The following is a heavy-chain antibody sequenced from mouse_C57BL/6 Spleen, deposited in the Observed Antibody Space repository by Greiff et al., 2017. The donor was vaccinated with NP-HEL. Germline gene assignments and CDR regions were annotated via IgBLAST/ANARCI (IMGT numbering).Heavy chain of an antibody. J-gene: IGHJ4*01. CDR3: ARRPSYGSSFYAMDY. CDR2: INPNNGGT. V-gene: IGHV1-26*01. D-gene: IGHD1-1*01. CDR1: GYTFTDYY. Sequence: EVQLQQSGPELVKPGASVKISCKASGYTFTDYYMNWVKQSHGKSLEWIGDINPNNGGTSYNQKFKGKATLTVDKSSSTAYMELRSLTSEDSAVYYCARRPSYGSSFYAMDYWGQGTSVTVSS.